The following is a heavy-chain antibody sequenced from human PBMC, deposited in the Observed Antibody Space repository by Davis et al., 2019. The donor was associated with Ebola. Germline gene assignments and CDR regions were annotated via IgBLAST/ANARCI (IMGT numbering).Heavy chain of an antibody. CDR3: ARDRGRYYYDSSGYYYFDY. Sequence: AASVKVSCKASGYTFTSYAMHWVRQAPGQRLEWMGWINAGNGNTKYSQKFQGRVTITRDTSASTAYMELSSLRAEDTAVYYCARDRGRYYYDSSGYYYFDYWGQGTLVTVSS. CDR1: GYTFTSYA. V-gene: IGHV1-3*01. CDR2: INAGNGNT. J-gene: IGHJ4*02. D-gene: IGHD3-22*01.